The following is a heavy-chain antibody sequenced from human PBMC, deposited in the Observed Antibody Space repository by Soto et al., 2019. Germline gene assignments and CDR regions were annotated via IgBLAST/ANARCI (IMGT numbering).Heavy chain of an antibody. Sequence: PGGSLRLSCAASGFTFSSYAMSWVRQAPGKGLEWVSAISGSGGSTYYADSVKGRFTISRDNSKNTLYLQMNSLRAEDTAVYYCAKSGLAARYYYGMDVWGQGTTVTVSS. V-gene: IGHV3-23*01. D-gene: IGHD6-6*01. CDR2: ISGSGGST. CDR3: AKSGLAARYYYGMDV. CDR1: GFTFSSYA. J-gene: IGHJ6*02.